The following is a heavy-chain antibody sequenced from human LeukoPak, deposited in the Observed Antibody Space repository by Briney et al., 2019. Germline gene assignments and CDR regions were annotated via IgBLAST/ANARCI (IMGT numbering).Heavy chain of an antibody. Sequence: SSGDYYWSWIRQAPGKGLEWVGFIRSKAYGGTTEYAASVKGRFTISRDDSKSIAYLQMNSLKTEDTAVYYCTRDLLWFGESFDYWGQGTLVTVSS. V-gene: IGHV3-49*03. D-gene: IGHD3-10*01. CDR1: SSGDYY. CDR3: TRDLLWFGESFDY. CDR2: IRSKAYGGTT. J-gene: IGHJ4*02.